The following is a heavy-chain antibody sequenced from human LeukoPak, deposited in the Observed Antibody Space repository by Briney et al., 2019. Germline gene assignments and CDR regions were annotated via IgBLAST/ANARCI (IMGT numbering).Heavy chain of an antibody. D-gene: IGHD2-15*01. V-gene: IGHV1-69*01. CDR3: ARATWPTPYYYYGMDV. Sequence: GASVKVSCKASGGTFSSYAISWVRQAPGQGLEWMGGIIPIFGTANYAQKFQGRVTITADESTSTAYMELSSQRSEDTAVYYCARATWPTPYYYYGMDVWGQGTTVTVSS. CDR2: IIPIFGTA. J-gene: IGHJ6*02. CDR1: GGTFSSYA.